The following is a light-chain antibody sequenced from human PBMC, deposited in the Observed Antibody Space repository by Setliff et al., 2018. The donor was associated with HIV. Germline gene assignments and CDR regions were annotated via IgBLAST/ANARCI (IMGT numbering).Light chain of an antibody. CDR2: EGS. J-gene: IGLJ1*01. CDR3: RSYVAGSHYV. V-gene: IGLV2-23*01. CDR1: SSDLGSYHL. Sequence: SGSPGQSITISCTGTSSDLGSYHLVSWYQHHPGKAPKLMIYEGSQRPSGVSTRFSGSTSGDTASLTIAGLQAEDEADYYCRSYVAGSHYVFGTGTKVTVL.